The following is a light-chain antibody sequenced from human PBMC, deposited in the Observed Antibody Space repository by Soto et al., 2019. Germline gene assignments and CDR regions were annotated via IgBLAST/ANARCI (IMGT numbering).Light chain of an antibody. CDR1: QSISSC. CDR2: DAS. J-gene: IGKJ2*01. V-gene: IGKV1-5*01. CDR3: QQYDSYWYT. Sequence: DIQMTQSPSTLSASVGDRVTITCRASQSISSCLAWYQRKPGKAPKLLIYDASSLESGVPSRFTGSGSGTEFTLTISSLQPDDFATYYCQQYDSYWYTFGQGTKLEIK.